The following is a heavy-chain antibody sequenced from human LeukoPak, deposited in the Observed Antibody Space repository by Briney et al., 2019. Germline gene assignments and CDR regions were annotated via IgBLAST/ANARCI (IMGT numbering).Heavy chain of an antibody. D-gene: IGHD1-26*01. CDR3: AKGGKWDVTPFDY. CDR2: IKQDGSQK. CDR1: GFTFSSYW. V-gene: IGHV3-7*01. Sequence: GGSLRLSCAASGFTFSSYWMSWVRQAPGKGLEWVANIKQDGSQKYYVDSVKGRFSISRDNAKNSLYLQMNSLRAEDTAVYYCAKGGKWDVTPFDYWGQGTLVTVSS. J-gene: IGHJ4*02.